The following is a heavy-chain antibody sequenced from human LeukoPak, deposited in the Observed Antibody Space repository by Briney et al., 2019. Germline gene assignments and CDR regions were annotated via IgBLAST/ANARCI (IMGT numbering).Heavy chain of an antibody. CDR1: GGSISSYY. D-gene: IGHD3-3*01. Sequence: SETLSLTCTVSGGSISSYYWSWIRQPPGKGLEWIGYIYYSGSTNYNPSLKSRVTISVDTSKNQFSLRLSSVTAADTAVYYCARGTPRNTNFGASGGDPFFCHLGQGTLVTGSP. J-gene: IGHJ4*02. CDR2: IYYSGST. V-gene: IGHV4-59*01. CDR3: ARGTPRNTNFGASGGDPFFCH.